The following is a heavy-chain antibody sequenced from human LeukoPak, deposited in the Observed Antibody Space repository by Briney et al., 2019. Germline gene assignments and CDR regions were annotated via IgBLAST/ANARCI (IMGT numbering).Heavy chain of an antibody. CDR3: GRGPFYYDID. J-gene: IGHJ4*02. Sequence: GASVTVSCKASGYTLTSYDINWVRQATGQGLEWMGWISGYSGKTNYAQKLQDRVTTTTDTSTNTAYMELRSLRSDDTAVYYCGRGPFYYDIDWGQGTLITVSS. V-gene: IGHV1-18*01. CDR2: ISGYSGKT. D-gene: IGHD3-22*01. CDR1: GYTLTSYD.